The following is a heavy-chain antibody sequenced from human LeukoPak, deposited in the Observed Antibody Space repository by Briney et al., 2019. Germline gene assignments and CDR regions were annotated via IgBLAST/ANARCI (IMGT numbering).Heavy chain of an antibody. Sequence: GGSLRLSCAVSGFTFSAYGMHWVRQAPGKGLEWVAVISYDGSYQAYADSVKGRFTVSRDSSKNTLYLQLNSLRPEDTGLYYCARVERRDGYNYKDYWGQGTQVSVSS. V-gene: IGHV3-30*04. CDR3: ARVERRDGYNYKDY. CDR2: ISYDGSYQ. J-gene: IGHJ4*02. CDR1: GFTFSAYG. D-gene: IGHD5-24*01.